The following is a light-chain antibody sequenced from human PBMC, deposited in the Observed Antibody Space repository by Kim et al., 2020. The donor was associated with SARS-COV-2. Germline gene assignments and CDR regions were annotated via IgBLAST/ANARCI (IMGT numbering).Light chain of an antibody. J-gene: IGKJ1*01. CDR1: RGITGW. CDR3: QQYDTYWT. Sequence: AASVGDRVPITCRASRGITGWLAWYQQKPGKAPKLLIYQASSLQSGVPSRFSGSGSGTEFTLTISSLQPDDFATYYCQQYDTYWTFGQGTKVDIK. CDR2: QAS. V-gene: IGKV1-5*03.